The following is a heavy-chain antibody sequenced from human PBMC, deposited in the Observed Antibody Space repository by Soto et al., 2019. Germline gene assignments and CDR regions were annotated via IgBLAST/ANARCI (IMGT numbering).Heavy chain of an antibody. V-gene: IGHV1-69*01. J-gene: IGHJ4*02. CDR2: IIPIFGTP. CDR1: GGIFSTYA. D-gene: IGHD3-10*01. Sequence: QVQLVQSGAEVKKPGSSVKVSCKASGGIFSTYAISWLRRAPGQGLEWMGGIIPIFGTPNYAQRFQGRVTMTAEESTSTAYMELSRLRSEDTAVYYCARDRDDYGSGNYYNRIDFWGQGTLVTVSS. CDR3: ARDRDDYGSGNYYNRIDF.